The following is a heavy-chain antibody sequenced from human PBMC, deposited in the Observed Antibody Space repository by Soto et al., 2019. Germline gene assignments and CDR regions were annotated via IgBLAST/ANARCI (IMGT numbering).Heavy chain of an antibody. CDR1: GGTFSRYT. Sequence: QVQLVQSGAEVKKPGSSVKVSCKASGGTFSRYTISWVRQAPGQGLEWMGRIIPILGIANYAQKFQGRVTITADKSTSTAYMELSSLRSEDTAVYYCAREGYCSGGSCPDYWGQGTLVPVSS. V-gene: IGHV1-69*02. D-gene: IGHD2-15*01. CDR3: AREGYCSGGSCPDY. CDR2: IIPILGIA. J-gene: IGHJ4*02.